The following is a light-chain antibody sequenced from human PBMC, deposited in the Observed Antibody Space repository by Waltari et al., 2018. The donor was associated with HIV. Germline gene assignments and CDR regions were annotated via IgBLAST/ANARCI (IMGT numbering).Light chain of an antibody. J-gene: IGKJ4*01. Sequence: DIQMTQLPSSLSASVGDRVTISCRATQDIGNSVSWYQQRPGEVPKLLVYGGFIRQRGVASRITGSGSGTDFSLTISSLQPEDFATYFCHQYFSDPFSFGGGTKVEI. CDR2: GGF. CDR3: HQYFSDPFS. CDR1: QDIGNS. V-gene: IGKV1-NL1*01.